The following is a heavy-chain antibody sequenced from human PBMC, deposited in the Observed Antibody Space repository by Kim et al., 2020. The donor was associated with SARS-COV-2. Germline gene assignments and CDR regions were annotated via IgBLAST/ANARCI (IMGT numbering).Heavy chain of an antibody. CDR3: ARIVGATGFVRY. Sequence: TYYQDSGKSRYTNARDKSKNTLYRQMNSVRAEDTAVYYCARIVGATGFVRYWGQGTLVTVSS. D-gene: IGHD1-26*01. J-gene: IGHJ4*02. V-gene: IGHV3-66*01. CDR2: T.